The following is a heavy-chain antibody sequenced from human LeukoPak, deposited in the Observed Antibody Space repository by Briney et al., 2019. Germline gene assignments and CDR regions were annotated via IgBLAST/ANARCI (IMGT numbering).Heavy chain of an antibody. CDR2: IYNSGGT. V-gene: IGHV4-59*01. D-gene: IGHD6-19*01. Sequence: SETLSLTCTVSGGSISTYYWSWIRQPPGKGLEWIGYIYNSGGTNYNPSLKSRVTISIDTSKNQFSLKLSSVTAADTAVYYCARGLYSSVPWFDPWGQGTLVTVSS. J-gene: IGHJ5*02. CDR3: ARGLYSSVPWFDP. CDR1: GGSISTYY.